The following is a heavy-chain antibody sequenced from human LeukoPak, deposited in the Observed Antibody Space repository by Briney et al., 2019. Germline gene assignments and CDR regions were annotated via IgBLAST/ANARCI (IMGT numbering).Heavy chain of an antibody. J-gene: IGHJ4*02. D-gene: IGHD4-23*01. CDR1: GYTFTSYG. CDR3: ARGSDYGGNDIDY. Sequence: ASVKVSCKASGYTFTSYGINWVRQATGQGLEWMGWMNPNSGNTGYAQKFQGRVTMTRNTSTSTAYMELSSLRSEDTAVYYCARGSDYGGNDIDYWGQGTLVTVSS. V-gene: IGHV1-8*02. CDR2: MNPNSGNT.